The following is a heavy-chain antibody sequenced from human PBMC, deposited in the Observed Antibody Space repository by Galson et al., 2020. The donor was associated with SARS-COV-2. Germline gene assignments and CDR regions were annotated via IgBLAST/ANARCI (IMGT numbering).Heavy chain of an antibody. J-gene: IGHJ3*02. V-gene: IGHV4-39*01. D-gene: IGHD6-19*01. Sequence: SETLSLTCTVSGGSIITRSSYYWVWLRKPPGKGLEWIGTIYSSGSTYSNPSLTSRVTTTVETSQNQFSLKLTSVTASDTAVYYCARPIQVAGPIAFDIWGQGTMVTVSS. CDR2: IYSSGST. CDR1: GGSIITRSSYY. CDR3: ARPIQVAGPIAFDI.